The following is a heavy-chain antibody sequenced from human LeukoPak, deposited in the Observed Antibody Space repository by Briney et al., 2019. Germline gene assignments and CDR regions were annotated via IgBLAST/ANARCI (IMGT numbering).Heavy chain of an antibody. CDR1: GFTFSSYA. J-gene: IGHJ4*02. Sequence: GGSLRLSCAASGFTFSSYAMSWVRQAPGKGLEWVSAISGSGGSTYYADSAKGRFTMSRDNAKNTLFLQMSSLRAEDTAVYYCARNTRNGYDYWGRGTLVSVSS. D-gene: IGHD5-24*01. CDR3: ARNTRNGYDY. CDR2: ISGSGGST. V-gene: IGHV3-23*01.